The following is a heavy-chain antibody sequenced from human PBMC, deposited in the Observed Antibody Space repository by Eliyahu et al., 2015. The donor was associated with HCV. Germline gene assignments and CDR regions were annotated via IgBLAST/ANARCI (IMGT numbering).Heavy chain of an antibody. Sequence: QVQLVESGGGVVQPGRSLRLSCAASGFTFXSYAVLRWLRQAPGKGLEWVAVISYDGSNKYYADSVKGRFTISRDNSKNTLYLQMNSLRAEDTAVYYCARDSGPFDYWGQGTLVTVSS. CDR1: GFTFXSYA. J-gene: IGHJ4*02. V-gene: IGHV3-30-3*01. CDR3: ARDSGPFDY. CDR2: ISYDGSNK.